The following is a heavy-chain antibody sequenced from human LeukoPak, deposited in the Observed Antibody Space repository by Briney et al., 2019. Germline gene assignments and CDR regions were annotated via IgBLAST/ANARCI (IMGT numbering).Heavy chain of an antibody. J-gene: IGHJ4*02. CDR2: IYYSGST. Sequence: SESLSVTCTVPGGSTSSYYWSWIRQSPRKGLEWIGHIYYSGSTDYNHSLKSRVTISVDTSKNQFSLKLSSVTAADTAVYYCARVRVSSGHHPWYFDYWGQGTLVTVTS. D-gene: IGHD3-22*01. CDR3: ARVRVSSGHHPWYFDY. V-gene: IGHV4-59*01. CDR1: GGSTSSYY.